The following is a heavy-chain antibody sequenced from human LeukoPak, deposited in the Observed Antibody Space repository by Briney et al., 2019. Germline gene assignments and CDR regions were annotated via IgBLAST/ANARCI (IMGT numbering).Heavy chain of an antibody. Sequence: GSLRLSCAASGFTFSSYAMSWVRQAPGKGLEWIGEINHSGSTNYNPSLKSRVTISVDTSKNQFSLKLSSVTAADTAVYYCARGRSWDYWGQGTLVTVSS. CDR1: GFTFSSYA. CDR2: INHSGST. V-gene: IGHV4-34*01. J-gene: IGHJ4*02. CDR3: ARGRSWDY.